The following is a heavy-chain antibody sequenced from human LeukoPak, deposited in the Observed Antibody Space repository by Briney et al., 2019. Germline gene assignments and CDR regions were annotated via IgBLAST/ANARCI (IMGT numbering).Heavy chain of an antibody. J-gene: IGHJ3*02. CDR3: AREGSSSPADAFDI. CDR1: GFTVSSNY. Sequence: GGSLRLSCAASGFTVSSNYMSWVRQAPGKGLEWVSVIYSGGSTYYADSVKGRFTISRDNSKNTLYLQMNSLRAEDTAVYYCAREGSSSPADAFDIWGQGTMVTVSS. V-gene: IGHV3-53*01. D-gene: IGHD6-13*01. CDR2: IYSGGST.